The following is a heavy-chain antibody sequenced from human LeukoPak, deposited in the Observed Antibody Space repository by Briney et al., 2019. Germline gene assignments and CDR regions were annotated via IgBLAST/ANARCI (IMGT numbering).Heavy chain of an antibody. CDR3: ARDRVWSSGWDWYFDL. D-gene: IGHD6-19*01. CDR2: IIPIFGTA. V-gene: IGHV1-69*13. Sequence: SVKVSCKASGGTFSSYAISWVRQAPGQGLEWMGGIIPIFGTANYAQKFQGRVTITADESTSTAYMELSSLRSEDTAVYYCARDRVWSSGWDWYFDLWGRGTLVTVSS. CDR1: GGTFSSYA. J-gene: IGHJ2*01.